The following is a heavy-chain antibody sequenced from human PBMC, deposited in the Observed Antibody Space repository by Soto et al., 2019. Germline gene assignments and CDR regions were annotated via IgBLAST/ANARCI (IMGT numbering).Heavy chain of an antibody. V-gene: IGHV4-59*01. J-gene: IGHJ5*02. Sequence: QVQLQESGPGLVKPSETLSLTCTVSGGSISTYYWSWIRQPPGKGLEWIGYIYYSGSTYYNPSLKSRVTMSVDTSRNQVLLQLNSVTAADTAVYYCARESAGSHKNNWFDPWGQGTLVTVSS. D-gene: IGHD3-10*01. CDR3: ARESAGSHKNNWFDP. CDR2: IYYSGST. CDR1: GGSISTYY.